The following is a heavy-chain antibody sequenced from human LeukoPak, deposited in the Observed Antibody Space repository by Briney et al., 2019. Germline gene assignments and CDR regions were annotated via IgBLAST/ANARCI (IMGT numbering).Heavy chain of an antibody. J-gene: IGHJ4*02. D-gene: IGHD3-22*01. CDR3: AGGYYDSSGYFHFDY. Sequence: KASETLSLTCTVSGGSVSSGSYYWSWIRQPPGKGLEWIAYIYYTGSTNYNPSLKSRVTMSVDTSKNQFSLKMSSVTAADTAVYYCAGGYYDSSGYFHFDYWGQGTLVTVSS. CDR2: IYYTGST. CDR1: GGSVSSGSYY. V-gene: IGHV4-61*01.